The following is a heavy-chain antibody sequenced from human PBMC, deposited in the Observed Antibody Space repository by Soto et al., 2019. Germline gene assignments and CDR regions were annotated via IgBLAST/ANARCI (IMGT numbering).Heavy chain of an antibody. CDR3: ARMQGIAAAGSSGMDV. CDR2: IDWDDDK. CDR1: GFSLSTSGMC. V-gene: IGHV2-70*01. D-gene: IGHD6-13*01. Sequence: KSGPTLVNPTQTLTLTCTFSGFSLSTSGMCVSWIRQPPGKALEWLALIDWDDDKYYSTSLKTRLTISKDTSKNQVVLTMTNMDPVDTATYYCARMQGIAAAGSSGMDVWGQGTTVTVSS. J-gene: IGHJ6*02.